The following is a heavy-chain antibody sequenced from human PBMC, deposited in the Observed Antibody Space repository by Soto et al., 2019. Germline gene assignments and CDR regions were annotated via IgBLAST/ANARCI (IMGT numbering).Heavy chain of an antibody. CDR2: IMPGSSHI. Sequence: GGSLRLSCAASGFTFSIYSMNWVRQAPGKGLVWVSYIMPGSSHIFYADSVKGRFTISRDNAKNSLYLQMNSLRAEDTALYYCVRDNPLHCLTGYYLCAFDMWGQGTMVTVSS. CDR1: GFTFSIYS. D-gene: IGHD3-9*01. V-gene: IGHV3-21*05. J-gene: IGHJ3*02. CDR3: VRDNPLHCLTGYYLCAFDM.